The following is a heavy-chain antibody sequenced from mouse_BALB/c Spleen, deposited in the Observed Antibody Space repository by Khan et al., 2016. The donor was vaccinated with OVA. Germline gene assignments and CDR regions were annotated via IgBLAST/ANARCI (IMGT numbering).Heavy chain of an antibody. D-gene: IGHD1-1*01. Sequence: QVQLKQSGTELVKPGASVKLSCKASGYTFTSYWMHWVKRRPGQGLEWIGEIDPSDSHTNYNQEFNGKATLTVDKSSNKAYMQLSSLTSEDSAVYSCARSYLYGSSTCFGYWGLGTLVTVSA. CDR3: ARSYLYGSSTCFGY. CDR1: GYTFTSYW. CDR2: IDPSDSHT. J-gene: IGHJ3*01. V-gene: IGHV1-69*02.